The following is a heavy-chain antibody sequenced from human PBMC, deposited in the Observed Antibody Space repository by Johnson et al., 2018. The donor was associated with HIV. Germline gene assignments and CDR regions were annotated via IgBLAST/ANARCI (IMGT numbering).Heavy chain of an antibody. D-gene: IGHD6-19*01. J-gene: IGHJ3*02. CDR3: ARAGGAVRVNGFDM. Sequence: VQLVESGGGVVQPGRSLRLSCEASGFTFRDYGMHWVRQAPGKGLEWVANIKQDGSEKYYVDSVKGRFTISRDNSKNTLYLQMNSLRGEDTALYYCARAGGAVRVNGFDMWGQGTMVTVSS. CDR1: GFTFRDYG. CDR2: IKQDGSEK. V-gene: IGHV3-7*03.